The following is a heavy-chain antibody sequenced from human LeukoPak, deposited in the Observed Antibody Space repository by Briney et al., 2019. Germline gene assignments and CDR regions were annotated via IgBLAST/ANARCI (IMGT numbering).Heavy chain of an antibody. V-gene: IGHV3-9*01. Sequence: GGSLRLSCAASGFTFDDYAMHWVRQAPGKGLEWVPGISWNSGSIGYADSVKGRFTISRDNAKNSLYLQMNSLRAEDTALYYCAKDGRYDSSGSLDYWGQGTLVTVSS. CDR1: GFTFDDYA. D-gene: IGHD3-22*01. J-gene: IGHJ4*02. CDR3: AKDGRYDSSGSLDY. CDR2: ISWNSGSI.